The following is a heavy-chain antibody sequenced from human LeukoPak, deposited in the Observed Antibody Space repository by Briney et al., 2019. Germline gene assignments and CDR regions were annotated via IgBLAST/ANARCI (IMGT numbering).Heavy chain of an antibody. J-gene: IGHJ4*02. CDR2: ISAYNGNT. V-gene: IGHV1-18*01. CDR1: GGTFSSYT. Sequence: ASVKVSCKASGGTFSSYTISWVRQAPGQGLEWMGWISAYNGNTNYAQKLQGRVTITTDTSTSTAYIELRTRRFADTAVYYCARYGSPPPAAIDYWGQGTLVTVSS. D-gene: IGHD2-2*02. CDR3: ARYGSPPPAAIDY.